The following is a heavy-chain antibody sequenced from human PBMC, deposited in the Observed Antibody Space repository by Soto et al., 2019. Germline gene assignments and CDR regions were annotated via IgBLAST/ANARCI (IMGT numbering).Heavy chain of an antibody. J-gene: IGHJ2*01. CDR2: IWYDGSNK. CDR3: AREGGGSPHWSFDL. Sequence: QVQLVESGGGVVQPGRSLRLSCAASGFTFSSYGMHWVRQAPGKGLEWVAVIWYDGSNKYYADSVKGRFTISRDNSKNTLYLQMNRMRAEDTAVYYCAREGGGSPHWSFDLWGRGTLVTVSS. CDR1: GFTFSSYG. D-gene: IGHD2-15*01. V-gene: IGHV3-33*01.